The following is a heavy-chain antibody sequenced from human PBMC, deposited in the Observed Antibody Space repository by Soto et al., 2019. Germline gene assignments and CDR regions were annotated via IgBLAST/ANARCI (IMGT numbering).Heavy chain of an antibody. CDR1: GDSINGYY. D-gene: IGHD4-17*01. CDR3: ARDTVGISSPGVY. V-gene: IGHV4-4*07. J-gene: IGHJ4*02. CDR2: IYTSGTT. Sequence: QVQLQESGPGLVKPSETLSLTCIVSGDSINGYYWTWIRQPAGKGLEWIGRIYTSGTTSYSPSLKSRVTMSLDTSKNHFSLRLTSVTAADTAVYYCARDTVGISSPGVYWGRGTLVTVSS.